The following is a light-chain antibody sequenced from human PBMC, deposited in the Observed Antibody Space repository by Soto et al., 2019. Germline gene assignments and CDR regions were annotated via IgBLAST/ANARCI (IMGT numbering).Light chain of an antibody. Sequence: AIRMTQSPSSFSASTGDRVTITCRASQGISSYLAWYQQKPGKAPKLLIYAASTLQSGAPSRFSGSGSGTDFTLPISCPQFEGFATYYCQQYYSYPLLTVGGGTKLEIK. V-gene: IGKV1-8*01. CDR3: QQYYSYPLLT. J-gene: IGKJ4*01. CDR2: AAS. CDR1: QGISSY.